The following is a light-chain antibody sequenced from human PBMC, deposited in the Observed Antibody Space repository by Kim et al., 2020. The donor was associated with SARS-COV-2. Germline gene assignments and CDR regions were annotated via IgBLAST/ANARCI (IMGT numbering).Light chain of an antibody. Sequence: EIVLTQSPGTLSLSPGERATLSCRASQSVGNYLAWYQQKPGQAPSLLISDASDRATDIPARFSGSGSGTDFTLTISSLEPEDFAVYYCQQRSNAYTFGQGTKLEI. V-gene: IGKV3-11*01. CDR1: QSVGNY. CDR2: DAS. J-gene: IGKJ2*01. CDR3: QQRSNAYT.